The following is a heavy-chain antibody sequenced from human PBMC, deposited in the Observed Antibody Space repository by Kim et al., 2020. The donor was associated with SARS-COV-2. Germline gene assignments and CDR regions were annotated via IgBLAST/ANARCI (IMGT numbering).Heavy chain of an antibody. CDR1: GFTFSDYY. J-gene: IGHJ4*02. D-gene: IGHD6-13*01. CDR3: ARDKGYSHPSDY. V-gene: IGHV3-11*06. Sequence: GGSLRLSCAASGFTFSDYYMSWIRQAPGKGLEWVSYISSSSSYTNYADSVKGRFTISRDNAKNSLYLQMNSLRAEDTAVYYCARDKGYSHPSDYWGQGTLVTVSS. CDR2: ISSSSSYT.